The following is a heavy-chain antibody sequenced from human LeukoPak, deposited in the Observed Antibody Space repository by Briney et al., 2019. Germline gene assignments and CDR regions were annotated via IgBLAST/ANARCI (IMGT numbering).Heavy chain of an antibody. V-gene: IGHV4-61*02. D-gene: IGHD5-24*01. Sequence: PSQTLSLTCTVSGGSISSGSYYWTWIRQPAGAGLEWTGRIYTSGSTNYNPSLKSRVTISLDTSKNHFSLKLSSVTAADTAVYYCARNVGDGYNSIGYWGQGTLVTVSS. CDR3: ARNVGDGYNSIGY. CDR1: GGSISSGSYY. J-gene: IGHJ4*02. CDR2: IYTSGST.